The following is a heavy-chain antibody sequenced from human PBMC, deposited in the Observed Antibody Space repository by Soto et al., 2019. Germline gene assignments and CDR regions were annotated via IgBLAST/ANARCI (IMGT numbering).Heavy chain of an antibody. V-gene: IGHV4-31*03. J-gene: IGHJ6*02. CDR2: NFYSGST. CDR3: AQTTVTRDEYYGMDV. D-gene: IGHD4-17*01. CDR1: GGSLSRGGYY. Sequence: QVQLQDSGPGLVKPSQTLSLTCTVSGGSLSRGGYYWSWIRQHPGKGLEWIGSNFYSGSTYYNPSLKSRVTISVDPSKNQFSLKLSSVTAAYTAVYYCAQTTVTRDEYYGMDVWGQGTTVTVSS.